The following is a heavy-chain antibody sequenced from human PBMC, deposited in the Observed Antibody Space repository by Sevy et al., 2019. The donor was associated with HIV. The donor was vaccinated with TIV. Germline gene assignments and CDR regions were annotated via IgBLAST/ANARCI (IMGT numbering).Heavy chain of an antibody. Sequence: ASVKVSCKASGGTFSSYAISLVRQAPGQGLEWMGGIIPIFGTANYAQKFQGRVTITADESTSTAYMELSSLRSEDTAVYYCAREVAVAGEGYFDYWGQGTLVTVSS. CDR1: GGTFSSYA. V-gene: IGHV1-69*13. CDR3: AREVAVAGEGYFDY. D-gene: IGHD6-19*01. CDR2: IIPIFGTA. J-gene: IGHJ4*02.